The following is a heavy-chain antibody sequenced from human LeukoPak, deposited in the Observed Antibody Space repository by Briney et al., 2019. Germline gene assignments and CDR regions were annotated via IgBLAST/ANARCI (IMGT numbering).Heavy chain of an antibody. CDR1: GFTFSSYW. CDR3: AGTITATGPVGY. CDR2: INNDGSST. D-gene: IGHD6-13*01. Sequence: GGSLRLSCAASGFTFSSYWMHWVRQAPGKGLVWVSRINNDGSSTTYADSVRGRFTISRDNAKYTLYLQLNSLRAEDTAVYYCAGTITATGPVGYWGQGTLVTVSS. J-gene: IGHJ4*02. V-gene: IGHV3-74*01.